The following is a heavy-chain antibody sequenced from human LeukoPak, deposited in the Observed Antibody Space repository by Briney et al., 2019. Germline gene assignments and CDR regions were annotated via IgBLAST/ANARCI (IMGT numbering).Heavy chain of an antibody. J-gene: IGHJ4*02. Sequence: GGSLRLSCAASGFTVSSNYMSWVRQVPGKGLVWVSRINSDGSSTNYADSVKGRFTISRDNAKNTLYLQMNSLRAEDTAVYYCARQEGQGYSNYWSYIDYWGQGTLVTVSS. V-gene: IGHV3-74*01. CDR2: INSDGSST. D-gene: IGHD4-11*01. CDR1: GFTVSSNY. CDR3: ARQEGQGYSNYWSYIDY.